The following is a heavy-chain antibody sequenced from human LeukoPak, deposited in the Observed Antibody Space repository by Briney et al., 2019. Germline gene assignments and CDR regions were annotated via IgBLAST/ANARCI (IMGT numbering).Heavy chain of an antibody. CDR1: GYTFTAYY. CDR3: ARDLQPRITMVRGVISY. J-gene: IGHJ4*02. D-gene: IGHD3-10*01. Sequence: ASVKVSCKASGYTFTAYYMHWVRQAPGQGLEWMGWINPNSGGTNYAQKFQGRVTMTRDTSISTAYMELSRLRSDDTAVYYCARDLQPRITMVRGVISYWGQGTLVTVSS. CDR2: INPNSGGT. V-gene: IGHV1-2*02.